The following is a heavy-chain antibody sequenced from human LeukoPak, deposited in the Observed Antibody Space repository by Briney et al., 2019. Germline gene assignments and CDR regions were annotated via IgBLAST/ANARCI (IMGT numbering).Heavy chain of an antibody. J-gene: IGHJ6*03. D-gene: IGHD5-12*01. CDR1: GFTFDDYA. Sequence: GGSLRLSCAASGFTFDDYAMRWVRQAPGKGLEWVSLISGDGGSTYYADSVKGRFTISRDNSKNSLYLQMNSLRTEDTALYYCAKDISLRAWLPYYYYYYYYMDVWGKGTTVTVSS. V-gene: IGHV3-43*02. CDR2: ISGDGGST. CDR3: AKDISLRAWLPYYYYYYYYMDV.